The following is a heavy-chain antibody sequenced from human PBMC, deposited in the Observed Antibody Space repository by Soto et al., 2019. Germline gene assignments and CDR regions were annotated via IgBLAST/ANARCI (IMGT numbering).Heavy chain of an antibody. J-gene: IGHJ4*01. CDR1: GFTLTRSA. CDR3: EKDMGPWVETFHY. D-gene: IGHD2-21*02. CDR2: ISAGGGGT. Sequence: PWWSVRLSCAGSGFTLTRSAVIWVLQAPGKGLEWVSGISAGGGGTYYADSLKGRFIISRDISKNTVYLQMNCLRFEDTAVYYCEKDMGPWVETFHYLTHGTLVTVS. V-gene: IGHV3-23*01.